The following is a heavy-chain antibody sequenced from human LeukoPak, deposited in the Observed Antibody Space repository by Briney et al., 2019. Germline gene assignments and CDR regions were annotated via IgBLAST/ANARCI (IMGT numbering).Heavy chain of an antibody. V-gene: IGHV4-34*01. CDR2: INHSGST. D-gene: IGHD2-2*02. J-gene: IGHJ5*02. Sequence: PSETLSLTCAVYGGSFSGYYWSWIRQPPGKGLEWIGEINHSGSTNYSPSLKSRVTISVDTSKNQFSLKLSSVTAADTAVYYCARGWRYCSSTSCYRGNWFDPWGQGTLVTVSS. CDR3: ARGWRYCSSTSCYRGNWFDP. CDR1: GGSFSGYY.